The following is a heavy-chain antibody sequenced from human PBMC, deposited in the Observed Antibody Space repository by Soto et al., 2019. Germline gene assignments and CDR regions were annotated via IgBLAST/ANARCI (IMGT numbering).Heavy chain of an antibody. J-gene: IGHJ5*02. CDR3: TRRSVSYGGYDWFDP. CDR1: GFSFSDSP. CDR2: IRSKINSYAT. V-gene: IGHV3-73*01. Sequence: EVQLVESGGGLVQPGGSLKLSCAASGFSFSDSPIHWVRQASGKGLEWVGRIRSKINSYATAYGASVQGRFTISRDDSKNTAYLQMNSLKTEDTAVYYCTRRSVSYGGYDWFDPWGQGTLVTVSS. D-gene: IGHD3-10*01.